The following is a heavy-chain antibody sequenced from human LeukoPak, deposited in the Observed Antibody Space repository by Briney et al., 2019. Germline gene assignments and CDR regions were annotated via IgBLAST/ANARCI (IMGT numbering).Heavy chain of an antibody. J-gene: IGHJ3*02. CDR1: GYTFTSYY. Sequence: GASVKVSCKASGYTFTSYYMHWVRQAPGQGLEWMGIINPSGGSTSYAQKFQGRVTITTDESTSTAYMELSSLRSEDTAVYYCARDMSQIVVVPAAILNDAFDIWGQGTMVTVSS. V-gene: IGHV1-46*01. D-gene: IGHD2-2*02. CDR3: ARDMSQIVVVPAAILNDAFDI. CDR2: INPSGGST.